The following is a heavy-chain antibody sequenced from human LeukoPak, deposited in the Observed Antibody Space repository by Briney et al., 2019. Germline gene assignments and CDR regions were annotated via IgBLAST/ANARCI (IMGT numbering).Heavy chain of an antibody. Sequence: GGSLRLSCAASGFTFSNAWMSWVRQAPGKGLEWVAVISYDGNSKYYADSVKGRFTISRDNSKNTLYLQMNSLRAEDTAVYYCAKGGGYSYGTAFCDIWGQGTMVTVSS. V-gene: IGHV3-30*18. CDR2: ISYDGNSK. J-gene: IGHJ3*02. CDR1: GFTFSNAW. CDR3: AKGGGYSYGTAFCDI. D-gene: IGHD5-18*01.